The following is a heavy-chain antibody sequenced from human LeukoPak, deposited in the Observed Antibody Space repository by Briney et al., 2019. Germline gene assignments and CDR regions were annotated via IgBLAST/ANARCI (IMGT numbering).Heavy chain of an antibody. V-gene: IGHV4-59*01. CDR1: GGSISSYY. CDR3: ARAVRGYSYLFDY. Sequence: PSETLSLTCTVSGGSISSYYWSWIRQPPGKGLEWTGYIYYSGSTNYNPSLKSRVTISVDTSKNQFSLKLSSVTAADTAVYYCARAVRGYSYLFDYRGQGTLVTVSS. J-gene: IGHJ4*02. CDR2: IYYSGST. D-gene: IGHD5-18*01.